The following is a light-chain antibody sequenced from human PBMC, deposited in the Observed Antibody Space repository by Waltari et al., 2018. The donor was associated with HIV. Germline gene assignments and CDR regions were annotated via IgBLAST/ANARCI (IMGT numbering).Light chain of an antibody. CDR2: GKN. Sequence: YQQKPGRAPLLVISGKNNRPSGIPDRFSGSSPGNTASLTITGAQADDEADYYCNSRDSSGYSYVFGTGTKVTIL. J-gene: IGLJ1*01. CDR3: NSRDSSGYSYV. V-gene: IGLV3-19*01.